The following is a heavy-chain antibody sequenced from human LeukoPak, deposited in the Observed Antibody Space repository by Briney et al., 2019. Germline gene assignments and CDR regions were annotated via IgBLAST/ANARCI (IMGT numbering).Heavy chain of an antibody. D-gene: IGHD5-18*01. V-gene: IGHV4-59*08. CDR1: GGSISSYY. J-gene: IGHJ4*02. CDR2: IYYSGST. CDR3: ARSIQLWDYYFDY. Sequence: PSETLSLTCTVSGGSISSYYWSWIRQPPGKGLEWIGYIYYSGSTNYNPSLKSRVTISVDTSKNQISLKLSSVTAADTAVYYCARSIQLWDYYFDYWGQGTLVTVSS.